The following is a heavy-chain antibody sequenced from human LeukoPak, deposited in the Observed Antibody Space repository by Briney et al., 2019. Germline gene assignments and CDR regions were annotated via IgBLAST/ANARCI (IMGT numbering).Heavy chain of an antibody. CDR2: ISSSSSYI. J-gene: IGHJ4*02. CDR3: ARVHGYSNPFDY. Sequence: GGSLRLSCAASGFTFSSYSMNWVRQAPGKGLEWVSSISSSSSYIYYADSVKGRFTISRDNAKNSLYLQMNSLRAEDTAVYYCARVHGYSNPFDYWGQGTLVTVSS. V-gene: IGHV3-21*01. D-gene: IGHD4-11*01. CDR1: GFTFSSYS.